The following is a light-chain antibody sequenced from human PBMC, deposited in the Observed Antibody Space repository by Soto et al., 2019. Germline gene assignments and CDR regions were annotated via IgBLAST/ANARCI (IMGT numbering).Light chain of an antibody. J-gene: IGKJ5*01. CDR1: QGIRSA. Sequence: AIHLTQSPSSLSASFGDRVTITCRASQGIRSALAWYQHKPGRPPRVLIYDASSLQSGVPSRFSGSESGTDCTLTISSLQPEDSATYYCQQLNSYPFTFGQGTRLEIK. CDR3: QQLNSYPFT. CDR2: DAS. V-gene: IGKV1-13*02.